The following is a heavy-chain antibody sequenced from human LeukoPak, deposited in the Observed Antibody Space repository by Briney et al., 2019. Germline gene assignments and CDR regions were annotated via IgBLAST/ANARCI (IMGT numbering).Heavy chain of an antibody. CDR3: ANQLRYFDWTGYYFDY. J-gene: IGHJ4*02. CDR1: GFTFSSYA. D-gene: IGHD3-9*01. V-gene: IGHV3-23*01. Sequence: GGSLRLSCAASGFTFSSYAMSWVRQAPGKGLGRVSAISGSGGSTNYADSVKGRFTISRDNSKNTLYLQMNSLRAEDTAVYYCANQLRYFDWTGYYFDYWGQGTLVTVSS. CDR2: ISGSGGST.